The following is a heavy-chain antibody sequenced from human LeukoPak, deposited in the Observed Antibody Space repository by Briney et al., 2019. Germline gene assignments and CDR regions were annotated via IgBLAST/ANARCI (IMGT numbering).Heavy chain of an antibody. J-gene: IGHJ4*02. CDR1: VYTFTGYY. V-gene: IGHV1-2*02. CDR3: ARETYYYGSGSSQVFDY. Sequence: GASVKVSCKASVYTFTGYYMYWVRQAPGQGLEWMGWINPNSGGTSYAQKFQGRVTMTRDTSVSTAYMELSRLRSDDTAAYYCARETYYYGSGSSQVFDYWGQGTLVTVSS. D-gene: IGHD3-10*01. CDR2: INPNSGGT.